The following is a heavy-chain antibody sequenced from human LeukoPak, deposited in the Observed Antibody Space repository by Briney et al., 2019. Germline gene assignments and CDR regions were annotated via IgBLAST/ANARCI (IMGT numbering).Heavy chain of an antibody. V-gene: IGHV4-59*01. CDR3: ARVGAVAGRYYYYYMDV. CDR1: GGSFSGYY. CDR2: IYYSGST. D-gene: IGHD6-19*01. J-gene: IGHJ6*03. Sequence: SETLSLTCAVYGGSFSGYYWSWIRQPPGKGLEWIGYIYYSGSTNYNPSLKSRVTISVDTSKNQFSLKLSSVTAADTAVYYCARVGAVAGRYYYYYMDVWGKGTTVTISS.